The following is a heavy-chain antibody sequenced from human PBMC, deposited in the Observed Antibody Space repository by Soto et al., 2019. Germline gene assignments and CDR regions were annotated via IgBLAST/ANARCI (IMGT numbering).Heavy chain of an antibody. CDR2: ISYDGSNK. Sequence: QVQLVESGGGVVQPGRSLRLSCAASGFTFSSYGMHWVRQAPGKGLEWVAVISYDGSNKYYADSVKGRFTISRDNSKNTLYLQMNSLRAEDTAVYYCAKARSVGDYVWGSYRYTGAASDYWGQGPLVTVSS. J-gene: IGHJ4*02. V-gene: IGHV3-30*18. CDR3: AKARSVGDYVWGSYRYTGAASDY. D-gene: IGHD3-16*02. CDR1: GFTFSSYG.